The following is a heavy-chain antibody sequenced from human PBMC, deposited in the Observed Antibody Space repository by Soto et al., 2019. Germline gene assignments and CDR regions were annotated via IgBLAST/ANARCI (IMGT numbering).Heavy chain of an antibody. CDR1: GFTFSSFG. D-gene: IGHD6-13*01. Sequence: QVQLVESGGGVVQPGRSLRLSCAASGFTFSSFGMHWVRQAPGKGLEWVAVISYDGSLKRYADSGKGRFTMSRDNSRNTLYLQMNSLTAEDTAVYYCAKRIAEVGLSDSWGQGTLVTVSS. CDR3: AKRIAEVGLSDS. V-gene: IGHV3-30*18. CDR2: ISYDGSLK. J-gene: IGHJ4*02.